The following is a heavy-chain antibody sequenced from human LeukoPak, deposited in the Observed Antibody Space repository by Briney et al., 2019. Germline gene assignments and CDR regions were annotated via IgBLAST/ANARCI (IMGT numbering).Heavy chain of an antibody. CDR1: GFTFSSYA. V-gene: IGHV3-30-3*01. Sequence: PGGSLRLSCAASGFTFSSYAMHWVRQAPGKGLEWVAVISYDGSNKYYADSVKGRFTISRDNSKNTLYLQMNSLRAEDTAVYYCAKDRQMVRGVLFDYWGQGTLVTVSS. D-gene: IGHD3-10*01. CDR3: AKDRQMVRGVLFDY. J-gene: IGHJ4*02. CDR2: ISYDGSNK.